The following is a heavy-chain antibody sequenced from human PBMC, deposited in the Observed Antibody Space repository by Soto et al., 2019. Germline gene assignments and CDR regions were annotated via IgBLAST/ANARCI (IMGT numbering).Heavy chain of an antibody. CDR1: GYTFITYG. Sequence: QVQLVQSGAEVKKPGASVKVSCKASGYTFITYGVSWVRQAPGQGLDWLGWISTYNGNTRYADRLQGRVTMTTDTTTNTAYMELRNLRSDDTAVYYCARGPTDYYDNSANYFLDYWGQGTLVTVSS. CDR3: ARGPTDYYDNSANYFLDY. CDR2: ISTYNGNT. D-gene: IGHD3-22*01. J-gene: IGHJ4*02. V-gene: IGHV1-18*01.